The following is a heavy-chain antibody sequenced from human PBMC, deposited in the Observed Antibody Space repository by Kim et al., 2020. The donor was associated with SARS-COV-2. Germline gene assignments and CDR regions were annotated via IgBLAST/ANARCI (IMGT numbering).Heavy chain of an antibody. Sequence: GGSLRLSCAASGFTFSSYSMNWVRQAPGKGLEWVSSISSSSSYIYYADSVKGRFTISRDNAKNSLYLQMNSLRAEDTAVYYCARGLYVGATKGGFDYWGQGTLVTVSS. CDR3: ARGLYVGATKGGFDY. CDR2: ISSSSSYI. V-gene: IGHV3-21*01. D-gene: IGHD1-26*01. CDR1: GFTFSSYS. J-gene: IGHJ4*02.